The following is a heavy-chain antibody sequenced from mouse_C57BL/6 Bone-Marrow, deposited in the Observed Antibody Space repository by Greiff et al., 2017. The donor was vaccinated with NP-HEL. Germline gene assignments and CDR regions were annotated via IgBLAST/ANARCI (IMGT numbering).Heavy chain of an antibody. CDR1: GYTFTDYE. J-gene: IGHJ1*03. V-gene: IGHV1-15*01. CDR2: IDPETGGT. Sequence: QVQLQQSGAELVRPGASVTLSCKASGYTFTDYEMHWVKQTPVHGLEWIGAIDPETGGTAYNQKFKGKAILTADKSSSTAYMELRSLTSEDSAVCYCTRHGSSYWYFDVWGTGTTVTVSS. CDR3: TRHGSSYWYFDV. D-gene: IGHD1-1*01.